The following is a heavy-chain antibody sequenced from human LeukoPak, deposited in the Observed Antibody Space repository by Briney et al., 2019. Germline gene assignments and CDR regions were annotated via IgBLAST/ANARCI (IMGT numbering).Heavy chain of an antibody. J-gene: IGHJ4*02. CDR3: ARTYYDILTGFDY. CDR1: GGSISGFY. CDR2: IYYSGST. D-gene: IGHD3-9*01. V-gene: IGHV4-59*01. Sequence: SETLSLTCTVSGGSISGFYWSWIRQPPGKGLEWIGYIYYSGSTNYNPSLKSRVTISVDTSRNQFSLKLSSVTAADTAVYYCARTYYDILTGFDYWGQGTLVTVSS.